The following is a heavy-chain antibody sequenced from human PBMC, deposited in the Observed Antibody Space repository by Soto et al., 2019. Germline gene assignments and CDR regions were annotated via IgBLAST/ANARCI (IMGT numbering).Heavy chain of an antibody. V-gene: IGHV3-23*01. Sequence: SLRLSCAASGFIFSTYGMSWVRQAPGKGLEWVSSITSAGSTYYADSVKGRFTISRDNARNSLYLQMNSLRAEDTAVYYCAKDLSYYDILTGYYYYYYGMDVWGQGTTVTVSS. J-gene: IGHJ6*01. CDR2: ITSAGST. CDR3: AKDLSYYDILTGYYYYYYGMDV. D-gene: IGHD3-9*01. CDR1: GFIFSTYG.